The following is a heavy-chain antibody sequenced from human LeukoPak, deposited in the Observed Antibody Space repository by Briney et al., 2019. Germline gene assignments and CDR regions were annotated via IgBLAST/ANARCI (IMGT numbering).Heavy chain of an antibody. D-gene: IGHD2-21*01. CDR3: VRSYHPGGWFDP. CDR1: GFTFSAYD. CDR2: IGTTDDT. Sequence: GSLRLSCAASGFTFSAYDMNWVRQATGKGLEWVSAIGTTDDTYYPGSMKGRFTISRENAKNSLYLQMNSLTAEDTAMHYCVRSYHPGGWFDPWGQGTLVTVSS. V-gene: IGHV3-13*01. J-gene: IGHJ5*02.